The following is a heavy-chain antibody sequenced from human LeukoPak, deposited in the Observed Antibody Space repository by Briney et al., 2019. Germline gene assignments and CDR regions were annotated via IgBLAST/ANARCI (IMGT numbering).Heavy chain of an antibody. J-gene: IGHJ4*02. V-gene: IGHV3-66*01. Sequence: GGSLRLSCAASGFTFSSYSMNWVRQAPGKGLEWVSVIYSGGDTYYADSVKGRFTISRDDSKNTLYLQMNSLKTEDTAVYYCTTELLLPDYWGQGTLVTVSS. CDR1: GFTFSSYS. D-gene: IGHD2-21*02. CDR3: TTELLLPDY. CDR2: IYSGGDT.